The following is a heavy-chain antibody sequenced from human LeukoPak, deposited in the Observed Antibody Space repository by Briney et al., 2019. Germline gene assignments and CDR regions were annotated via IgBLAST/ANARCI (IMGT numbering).Heavy chain of an antibody. CDR3: ARHEGGRDGYYSADWFDP. CDR2: IHYSEST. CDR1: GGSIRSYY. V-gene: IGHV4-59*08. Sequence: SETLSLTCTVSGGSIRSYYWGWIRQPPGKGLEWIGYIHYSESTKYNPSLKSRVTMSVDTSKNQFSLKLSSVTAADTAVYYCARHEGGRDGYYSADWFDPWGQGTLVTVSS. J-gene: IGHJ5*02. D-gene: IGHD3-22*01.